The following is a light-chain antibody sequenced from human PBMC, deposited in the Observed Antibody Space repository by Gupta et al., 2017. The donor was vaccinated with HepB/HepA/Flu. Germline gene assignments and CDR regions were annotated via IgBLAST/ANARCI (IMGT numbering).Light chain of an antibody. Sequence: DVVLTQSPFSLPVTLGQPASLSCRSSQSLVYSDGNTYLDWFHQRPGQSPRRLIYKVSTRDSGVPDRVSGSGSGTDFTLNISKVEAEDIGIYYCMQHTHWPRTFGQGTKVEIK. J-gene: IGKJ1*01. CDR1: QSLVYSDGNTY. CDR2: KVS. CDR3: MQHTHWPRT. V-gene: IGKV2-30*01.